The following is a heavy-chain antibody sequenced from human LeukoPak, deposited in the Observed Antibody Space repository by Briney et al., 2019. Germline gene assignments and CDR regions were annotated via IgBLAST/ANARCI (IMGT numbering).Heavy chain of an antibody. CDR2: INHSGST. CDR3: ARGATTVVTRYDAFDI. D-gene: IGHD4-23*01. Sequence: SETLSLTCAVYGGSFSSYYWSWIRQPPGKGLEWIGEINHSGSTNYNPSLKSRVTISVDTSKSQFSLKLSSVTAADTAVYYCARGATTVVTRYDAFDIWGQGTMVTVSS. J-gene: IGHJ3*02. V-gene: IGHV4-34*01. CDR1: GGSFSSYY.